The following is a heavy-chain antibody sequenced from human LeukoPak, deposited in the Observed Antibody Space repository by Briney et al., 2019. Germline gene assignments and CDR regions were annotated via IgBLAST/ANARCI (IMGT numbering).Heavy chain of an antibody. V-gene: IGHV4-34*01. J-gene: IGHJ5*02. CDR3: ARGRSNYDFWSGYLYNWLDP. Sequence: SETLSLTCAVYGGSFSGYYWSWIRQPPGKGLEWIGEINHSGSTNYNPSLKSRVTISVDTSKNQFSLKLSSVTAADTAVYYCARGRSNYDFWSGYLYNWLDPWGQGTLVTVSS. D-gene: IGHD3-3*01. CDR1: GGSFSGYY. CDR2: INHSGST.